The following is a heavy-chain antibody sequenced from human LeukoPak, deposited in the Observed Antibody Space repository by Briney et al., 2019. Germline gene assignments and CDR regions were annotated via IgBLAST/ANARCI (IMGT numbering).Heavy chain of an antibody. J-gene: IGHJ4*02. CDR3: ARDSPTVTTSPLY. CDR2: ICAYNGNT. CDR1: GYTFIIYV. Sequence: ASVKDSCMASGYTFIIYVISGVRQAPGQGVECMGWICAYNGNTNYAQKLQGRVTMTTDTSTSTAYMELRSLRSGDRAVYYCARDSPTVTTSPLYWGQGTLVTVSS. V-gene: IGHV1-18*01. D-gene: IGHD4-11*01.